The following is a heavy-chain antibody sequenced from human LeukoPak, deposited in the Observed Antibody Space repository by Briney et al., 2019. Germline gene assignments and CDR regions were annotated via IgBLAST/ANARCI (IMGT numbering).Heavy chain of an antibody. V-gene: IGHV3-23*01. CDR1: GFTFSSYA. CDR3: AKGLLWFGELDPYNWFDP. J-gene: IGHJ5*02. CDR2: ISGSGGST. Sequence: GGSLRLSCAASGFTFSSYAMSWVRQAPGKGLEWVSAISGSGGSTYYADSVKGRFTISRDNSKNTLYLQMNSLRAEDTAVYYCAKGLLWFGELDPYNWFDPWGQGTLVTVSS. D-gene: IGHD3-10*01.